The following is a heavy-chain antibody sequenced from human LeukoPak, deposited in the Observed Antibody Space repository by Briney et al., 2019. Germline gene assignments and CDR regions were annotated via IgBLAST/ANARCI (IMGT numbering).Heavy chain of an antibody. D-gene: IGHD6-13*01. Sequence: SVKVSCKASGGTFSSYAISWVRQAPGQGLEWMGRIIPIFGTANYAQKFQGRVTITTDESTSTAYMELSSLRSEDTAVYYCARDSSWDTSEYFQHWGQGTLVTVSS. J-gene: IGHJ1*01. CDR3: ARDSSWDTSEYFQH. V-gene: IGHV1-69*05. CDR2: IIPIFGTA. CDR1: GGTFSSYA.